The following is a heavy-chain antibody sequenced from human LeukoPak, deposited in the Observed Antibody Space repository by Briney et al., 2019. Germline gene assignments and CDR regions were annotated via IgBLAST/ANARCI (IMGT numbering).Heavy chain of an antibody. V-gene: IGHV1-69*04. CDR2: IIPILGIA. CDR1: GGTFSSYA. CDR3: ARDQFPTYIVVVPAANVY. J-gene: IGHJ4*02. Sequence: ASVKVSCKASGGTFSSYAISWVRQAPGQGLEWMGRIIPILGIANYAQKFQGRVTITADKSTSTAYMELSSLRSEDTAVYYCARDQFPTYIVVVPAANVYWGQGTLVTVSS. D-gene: IGHD2-2*01.